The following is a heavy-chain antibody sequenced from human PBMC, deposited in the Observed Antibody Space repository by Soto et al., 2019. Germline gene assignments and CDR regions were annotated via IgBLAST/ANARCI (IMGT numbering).Heavy chain of an antibody. D-gene: IGHD3-10*01. V-gene: IGHV1-8*01. CDR2: MNPNSGNT. J-gene: IGHJ6*02. CDR3: AREPSYGSGSYYYYYYGMDV. CDR1: GYTFTSYD. Sequence: QVQLVQSGAEVKKPGASVKVSCKASGYTFTSYDINWVRQATGQGLEWMGWMNPNSGNTGYSQKFQGRVTMTRNTSISTAYMELSSLRSEDTAVYYCAREPSYGSGSYYYYYYGMDVWGQGTTVTVSS.